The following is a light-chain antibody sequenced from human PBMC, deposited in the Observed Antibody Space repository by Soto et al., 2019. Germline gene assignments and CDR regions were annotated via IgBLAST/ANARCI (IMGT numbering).Light chain of an antibody. CDR3: QHYNSYSST. CDR2: DAS. Sequence: DIQMTQSPSTLSASLGDRVTITWRASQTISNWLAWYQQKPGKAPKLLIYDASILESGVPSRFSGSGYGTEFTLTISSLQTDDSAAYYCQHYNSYSSTFGQGTKVDIK. CDR1: QTISNW. J-gene: IGKJ1*01. V-gene: IGKV1-5*01.